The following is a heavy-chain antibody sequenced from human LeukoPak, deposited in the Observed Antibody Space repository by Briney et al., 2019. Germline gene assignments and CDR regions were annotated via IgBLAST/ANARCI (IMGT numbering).Heavy chain of an antibody. CDR1: GYTFTGYY. D-gene: IGHD2-2*01. J-gene: IGHJ4*02. V-gene: IGHV1-2*02. Sequence: ASVKVSCKASGYTFTGYYMHWVRQAPGQGREWMGWINPNSGGTNYAQKFQGRVTMTRATSISTAYMELSRLRSDDTAVYYCARETDIVVVPAAMRRRIFDYWGQGTLVTVSS. CDR2: INPNSGGT. CDR3: ARETDIVVVPAAMRRRIFDY.